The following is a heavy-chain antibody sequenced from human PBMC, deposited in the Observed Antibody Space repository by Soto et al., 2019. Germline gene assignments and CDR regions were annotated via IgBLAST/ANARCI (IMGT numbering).Heavy chain of an antibody. J-gene: IGHJ6*02. Sequence: QVQLVESGGGVVQPGRSLRLACAASGFTFSNYGIHWVRQAPGKGLEWVALIWYDGSYEYYADSVKGRFTISRDNSKNTVYLQMISLRDEDTAVYYCARPPFYDSTGQSNYYGMDVWGQGTTVTVSS. CDR3: ARPPFYDSTGQSNYYGMDV. D-gene: IGHD3-22*01. CDR1: GFTFSNYG. V-gene: IGHV3-33*01. CDR2: IWYDGSYE.